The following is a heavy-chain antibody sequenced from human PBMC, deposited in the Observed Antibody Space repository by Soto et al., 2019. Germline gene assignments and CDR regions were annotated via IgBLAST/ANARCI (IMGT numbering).Heavy chain of an antibody. D-gene: IGHD6-6*01. CDR3: AKDLRSLSGGQIAAPGPSYSH. Sequence: GGSLRLSCAASGFTFDDYTMHWVRQAPGKGLEWVSLISWGGGSTYYADSVKGRFTISRDNSKNSLYLQMNSLRTEDTALYYCAKDLRSLSGGQIAAPGPSYSHWGQGTQVTVSS. CDR1: GFTFDDYT. J-gene: IGHJ4*02. CDR2: ISWGGGST. V-gene: IGHV3-43*01.